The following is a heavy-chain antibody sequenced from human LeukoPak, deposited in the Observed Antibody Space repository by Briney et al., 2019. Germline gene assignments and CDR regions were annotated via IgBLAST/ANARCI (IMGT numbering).Heavy chain of an antibody. CDR3: ARARSSYGYGDAFDI. CDR2: ISSSGSTI. D-gene: IGHD5-18*01. Sequence: GGSLRLSCAASGFTFSAYYMSWIRQAPGKGLEWVSYISSSGSTIYYADSVKGRFTISRDNAKNSLYLQMNSLRAEDTAVYYCARARSSYGYGDAFDIWGQGTMVTVSS. J-gene: IGHJ3*02. CDR1: GFTFSAYY. V-gene: IGHV3-11*04.